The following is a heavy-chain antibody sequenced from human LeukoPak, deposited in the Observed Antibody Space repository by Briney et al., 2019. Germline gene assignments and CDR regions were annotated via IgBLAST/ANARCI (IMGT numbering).Heavy chain of an antibody. CDR1: GGTFNSFA. V-gene: IGHV1-69*06. D-gene: IGHD5-18*01. CDR3: AREAPSETTMVSAFDI. J-gene: IGHJ3*02. CDR2: IFPIFGTA. Sequence: SVKVSCKAFGGTFNSFAISWVRQAPRQGLEWVGGIFPIFGTANYAQPFQGRVTITADISTRTAYMELSSLRSEDTAVYYCAREAPSETTMVSAFDIWGEETIVTVSS.